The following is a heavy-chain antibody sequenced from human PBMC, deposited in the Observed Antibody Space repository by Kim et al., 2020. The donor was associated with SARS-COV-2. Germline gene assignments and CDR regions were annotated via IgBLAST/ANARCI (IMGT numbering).Heavy chain of an antibody. Sequence: SVKVSCKASGGTFSSYAISWVRQAPGQGLEWMGRIIPILGIANYAQKFQGRVTITADKSTNTAYMELSSLRSENTAVYYCARGRDMITFGGVIAYNWFD. D-gene: IGHD3-16*02. CDR1: GGTFSSYA. CDR2: IIPILGIA. V-gene: IGHV1-69*04. J-gene: IGHJ5*01. CDR3: ARGRDMITFGGVIAYNWFD.